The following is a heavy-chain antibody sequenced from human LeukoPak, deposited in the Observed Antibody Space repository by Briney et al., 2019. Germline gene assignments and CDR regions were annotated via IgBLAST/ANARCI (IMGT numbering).Heavy chain of an antibody. CDR2: VYHSGST. V-gene: IGHV4-59*01. CDR1: GGSISSYY. CDR3: ARDGPQWLAALDS. D-gene: IGHD6-19*01. J-gene: IGHJ4*02. Sequence: SETLSLTCTASGGSISSYYWSWVRQPPGKGLEWIGNVYHSGSTNYKPSLKGRVTISVETSKNQFSLRLSSVTAADTAVYYCARDGPQWLAALDSWGQGNVVIVTS.